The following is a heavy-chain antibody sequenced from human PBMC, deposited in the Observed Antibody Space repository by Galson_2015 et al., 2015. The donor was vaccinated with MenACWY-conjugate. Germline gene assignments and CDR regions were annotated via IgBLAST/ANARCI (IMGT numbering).Heavy chain of an antibody. CDR3: ARDPGYSYGYYYYYGMDV. Sequence: SLRLSCAASGFIVSSNYMSWVRQAPGKGLEWVSVLYSDGTTYYADSVKGRFTVSRDNAKNSLYLLMNSLRDEDTAVYYCARDPGYSYGYYYYYGMDVWGQGTTVTVSS. CDR2: LYSDGTT. D-gene: IGHD5-18*01. J-gene: IGHJ6*02. V-gene: IGHV3-53*01. CDR1: GFIVSSNY.